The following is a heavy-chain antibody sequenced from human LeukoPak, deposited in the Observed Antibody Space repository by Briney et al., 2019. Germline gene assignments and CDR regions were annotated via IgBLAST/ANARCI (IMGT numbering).Heavy chain of an antibody. CDR1: GGSITSYY. CDR2: ISYSGST. Sequence: PSETLSLTCTVSGGSITSYYWSWIRQPPGKGLEWIGYISYSGSTNYNPSLKSRVTISVDTSKNQFSLKLSSVTAADTAVHYCARHGGYSNGYARYFDYWGQGTLVTVSS. D-gene: IGHD5-18*01. J-gene: IGHJ4*02. V-gene: IGHV4-59*08. CDR3: ARHGGYSNGYARYFDY.